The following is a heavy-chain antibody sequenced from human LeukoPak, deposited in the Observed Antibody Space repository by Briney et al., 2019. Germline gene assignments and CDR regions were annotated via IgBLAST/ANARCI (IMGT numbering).Heavy chain of an antibody. J-gene: IGHJ5*02. CDR1: GYTFTSYG. D-gene: IGHD3-9*01. V-gene: IGHV1-18*01. CDR2: ISAYNGNT. CDR3: ARGNLRYFDSLPQANWFDP. Sequence: GGSVKVSCKASGYTFTSYGISWVRQAPGQGGEWMGWISAYNGNTNYAQKLQGRVTITTETSTRTAYMERGRVRSADTAVYYCARGNLRYFDSLPQANWFDPWGQGTLVTVSS.